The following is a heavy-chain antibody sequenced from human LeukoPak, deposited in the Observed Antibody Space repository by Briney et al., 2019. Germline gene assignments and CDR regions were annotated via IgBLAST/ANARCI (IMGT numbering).Heavy chain of an antibody. Sequence: PGRSLRLSCAASGFTFSNYGMRWVRQAPGKGLEWVAVIWYEGSNKYYADSVKGRFTISRDNSKNTLYMQMNSLRVEDTAVYYCATAPRGGDYEDYWGQGTLVTVSS. D-gene: IGHD4-17*01. CDR1: GFTFSNYG. J-gene: IGHJ4*02. V-gene: IGHV3-33*01. CDR3: ATAPRGGDYEDY. CDR2: IWYEGSNK.